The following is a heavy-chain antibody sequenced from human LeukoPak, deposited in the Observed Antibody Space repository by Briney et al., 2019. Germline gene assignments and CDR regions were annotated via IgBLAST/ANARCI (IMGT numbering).Heavy chain of an antibody. CDR1: GFTFSSYG. D-gene: IGHD3-10*01. Sequence: GGSLRLSCAASGFTFSSYGMHWVRQAPGKGLEWVAFIRSDGNSKYYADSAKGRVTISRDTSNNTLYLQMNSLGAEDTAVYYCTTDVYGTAVDYYYYYMDVWGKGTTVTVSS. J-gene: IGHJ6*03. CDR3: TTDVYGTAVDYYYYYMDV. CDR2: IRSDGNSK. V-gene: IGHV3-30*02.